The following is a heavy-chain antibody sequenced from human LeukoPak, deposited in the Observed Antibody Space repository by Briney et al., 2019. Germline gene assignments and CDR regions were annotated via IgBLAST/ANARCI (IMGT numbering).Heavy chain of an antibody. CDR2: IWYDGSNK. CDR1: GFTFSSYG. J-gene: IGHJ4*02. V-gene: IGHV3-33*06. Sequence: GGSLRLSCAASGFTFSSYGMHWVRQAPGKGLEWVAVIWYDGSNKYYADSVKGRFTISRDNSKNTLYLQMNSLRAEDTAVYYCAKFGYYYDSSGYSDSDYWGQGTLVTVSP. CDR3: AKFGYYYDSSGYSDSDY. D-gene: IGHD3-22*01.